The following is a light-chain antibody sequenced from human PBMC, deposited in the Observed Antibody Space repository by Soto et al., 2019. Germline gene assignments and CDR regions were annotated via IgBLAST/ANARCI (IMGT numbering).Light chain of an antibody. CDR1: QGISSY. V-gene: IGKV1-9*01. J-gene: IGKJ5*01. CDR2: AAS. CDR3: QQLYSYPVT. Sequence: DIQLTQSPSFLSASVGDRVTITCRASQGISSYLAWYQQKPGKAPKLLIFAASTLQSGVPSRFSGSGSGTEFTLTISSLQPEDFATYNCQQLYSYPVTFGQGTRLEIK.